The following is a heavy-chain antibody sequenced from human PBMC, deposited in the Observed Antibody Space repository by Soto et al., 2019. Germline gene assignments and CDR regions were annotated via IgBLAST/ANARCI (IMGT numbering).Heavy chain of an antibody. CDR1: GGSITSHL. CDR2: ILYTGNT. J-gene: IGHJ6*02. V-gene: IGHV4-59*11. Sequence: PSETLSLTCSMSGGSITSHLLTWIRQPPGKGLEWIGYILYTGNTKYNPSLTGRVTISADTSKNQFALKLTSVTAADTAVYFCARSHSGYDLTPVEKPYYYGMDVRGQGTRVTVSS. D-gene: IGHD5-12*01. CDR3: ARSHSGYDLTPVEKPYYYGMDV.